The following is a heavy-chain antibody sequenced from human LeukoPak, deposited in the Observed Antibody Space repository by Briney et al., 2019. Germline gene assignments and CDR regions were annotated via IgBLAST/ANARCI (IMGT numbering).Heavy chain of an antibody. CDR2: IIPIFGTA. Sequence: GASVKVSCKASGGTFSSYAISWVRQAPGQGLEWMGGIIPIFGTANYAQKFQGRVTITTDESTSTAYMELSSLRSEDTAVYYCARSNGATSPSQGWFDPWGQGTLVTVSS. D-gene: IGHD2-2*01. V-gene: IGHV1-69*05. CDR1: GGTFSSYA. CDR3: ARSNGATSPSQGWFDP. J-gene: IGHJ5*02.